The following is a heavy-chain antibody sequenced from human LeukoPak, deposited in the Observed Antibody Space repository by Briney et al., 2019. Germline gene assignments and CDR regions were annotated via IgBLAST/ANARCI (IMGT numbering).Heavy chain of an antibody. CDR1: GFTFNAYG. Sequence: GGSLRLSCAASGFTFNAYGMHWVRQAPGKGLEWVAFIHSDASNEYYPDSVKGRFTISRENSKNTLYLQMNILRAEDTALYYCAKGASGVFDYWGQGTLVTVSS. V-gene: IGHV3-30*02. D-gene: IGHD2-8*01. J-gene: IGHJ4*02. CDR3: AKGASGVFDY. CDR2: IHSDASNE.